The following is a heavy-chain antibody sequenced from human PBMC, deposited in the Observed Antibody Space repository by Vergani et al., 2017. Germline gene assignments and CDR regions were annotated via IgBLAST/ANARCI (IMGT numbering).Heavy chain of an antibody. CDR2: IIPIFGTA. D-gene: IGHD3-9*01. CDR3: ARDIPIPHDPDAFDI. Sequence: QVQLVQSGAEVKKPGSSVKVSCKASGGTFSSYAISWVRQAPGQGLEWMGGIIPIFGTANYAQKFQGRVTITADESTSTAYMELRSLRSDDTAVYYCARDIPIPHDPDAFDIWGQGTMVTVSS. CDR1: GGTFSSYA. J-gene: IGHJ3*02. V-gene: IGHV1-69*12.